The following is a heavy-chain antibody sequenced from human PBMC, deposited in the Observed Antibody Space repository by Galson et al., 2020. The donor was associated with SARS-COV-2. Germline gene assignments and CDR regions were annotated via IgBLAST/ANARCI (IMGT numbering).Heavy chain of an antibody. V-gene: IGHV3-30-3*01. Sequence: GGSLRLSCPASGLTFSSYAMHWVRQAPGKGLEWVAVISYDGSNKYYADSVKGRFTISRDNSKNTLYLQMNSLRAEDTAVYYCARAGRFGEVFTPHVDYWGQGTLVTVSA. D-gene: IGHD3-10*01. J-gene: IGHJ4*02. CDR3: ARAGRFGEVFTPHVDY. CDR2: ISYDGSNK. CDR1: GLTFSSYA.